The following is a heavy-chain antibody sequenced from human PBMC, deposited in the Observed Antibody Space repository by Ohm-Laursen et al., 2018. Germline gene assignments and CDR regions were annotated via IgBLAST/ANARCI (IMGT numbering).Heavy chain of an antibody. CDR1: GYTFTGYY. CDR3: ARESSGNYNFWFDP. V-gene: IGHV1-2*02. CDR2: INPHSGDT. Sequence: ASVKVSCKASGYTFTGYYIHWVRQAPGQGLEWMGWINPHSGDTNYAQKFQGRVTMTRDTSISTAYMQLSSLRSDDTAVYYCARESSGNYNFWFDPWGQGTLVTVSS. J-gene: IGHJ5*02. D-gene: IGHD1-26*01.